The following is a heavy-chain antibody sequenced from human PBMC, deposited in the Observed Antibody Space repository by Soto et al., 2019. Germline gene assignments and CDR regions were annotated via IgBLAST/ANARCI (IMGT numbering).Heavy chain of an antibody. CDR1: GDSVSSNSAA. CDR2: TYYRSKWYN. Sequence: SQTLSLTCVISGDSVSSNSAAWYWIRQSPSRGLEWLGRTYYRSKWYNDYAVSVKSRISINPDTPKNQFSLQLKSVTPEDTAVYYFARGAGYCSGGSCYVYYYFYGMDVWGQGTTVTVSS. J-gene: IGHJ6*02. D-gene: IGHD2-15*01. CDR3: ARGAGYCSGGSCYVYYYFYGMDV. V-gene: IGHV6-1*01.